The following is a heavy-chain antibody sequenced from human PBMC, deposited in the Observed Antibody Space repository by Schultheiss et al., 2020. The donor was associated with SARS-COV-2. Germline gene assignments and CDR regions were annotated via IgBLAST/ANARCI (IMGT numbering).Heavy chain of an antibody. CDR3: ARDRVQFQVVDAFDI. CDR2: IWYDGSNK. CDR1: GFTFSSYG. D-gene: IGHD2-15*01. J-gene: IGHJ3*02. Sequence: SCAASGFTFSSYGMHWVRQAPGKGLEWVAVIWYDGSNKYYADSVKGRFTISRDNSKNTLYLRMNSLRAEDTAVYYCARDRVQFQVVDAFDIWGQGTMVTVSS. V-gene: IGHV3-33*01.